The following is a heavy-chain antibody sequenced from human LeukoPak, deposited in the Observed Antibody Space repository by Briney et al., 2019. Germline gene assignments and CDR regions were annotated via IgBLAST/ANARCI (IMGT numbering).Heavy chain of an antibody. V-gene: IGHV4-34*01. J-gene: IGHJ6*02. CDR1: GGSFSGYY. D-gene: IGHD3-16*02. Sequence: PSETLSLSCAVYGGSFSGYYWSWIRQPPGKGLEWIGEINHSGSTNYNPSLKSRVTISVDTSKNQFSLKLSSVTAADTAVYYCARASIEYDYVWGSYRSPWMDVWGQGTTVTVSS. CDR3: ARASIEYDYVWGSYRSPWMDV. CDR2: INHSGST.